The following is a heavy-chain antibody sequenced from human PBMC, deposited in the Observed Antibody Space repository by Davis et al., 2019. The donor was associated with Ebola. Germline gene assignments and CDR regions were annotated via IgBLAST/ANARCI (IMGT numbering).Heavy chain of an antibody. V-gene: IGHV4-31*03. J-gene: IGHJ4*02. CDR3: ARGRYSNRFDY. Sequence: MPSETLSLTCTVSGGSISSGGYYWSWIRQHPRKGLEWIGYIYYSGSTYYNPSLKSRVTISVDTSKNQFSLKLSSVTAADTAVYYCARGRYSNRFDYWGQGTLVTVSS. D-gene: IGHD4-11*01. CDR2: IYYSGST. CDR1: GGSISSGGYY.